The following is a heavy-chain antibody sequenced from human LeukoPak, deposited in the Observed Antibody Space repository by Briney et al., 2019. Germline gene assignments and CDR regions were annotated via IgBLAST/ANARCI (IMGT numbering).Heavy chain of an antibody. J-gene: IGHJ3*02. CDR2: IYPGDSDT. CDR1: GYNLSTHW. CDR3: ARHGSFGWVLAASDI. Sequence: GESLKISCKASGYNLSTHWIGWVRQMPGKGLEWMGIIYPGDSDTRYGPSFQGQVTISVDKSISTAYLQWNSLKASDTAMYYCARHGSFGWVLAASDIWGQGTMVTVSS. D-gene: IGHD3-9*01. V-gene: IGHV5-51*01.